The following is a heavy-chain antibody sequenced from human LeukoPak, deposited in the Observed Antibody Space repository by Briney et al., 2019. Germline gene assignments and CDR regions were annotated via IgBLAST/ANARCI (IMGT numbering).Heavy chain of an antibody. Sequence: GGSLSLPCAASGFTLRNYAMSWVRQAPGKGLEWVSTISGTGGSTYYADSVKGRFTISRDNSKNTLYLQMNSLRAEHTAVYYCAKRVENWGEEALGTVSS. CDR2: ISGTGGST. J-gene: IGHJ1*01. CDR1: GFTLRNYA. V-gene: IGHV3-23*01. CDR3: AKRVEN. D-gene: IGHD2-15*01.